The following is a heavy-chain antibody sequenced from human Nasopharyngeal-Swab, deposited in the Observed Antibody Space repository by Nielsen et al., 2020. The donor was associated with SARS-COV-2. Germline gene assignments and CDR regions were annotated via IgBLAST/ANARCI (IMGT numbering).Heavy chain of an antibody. Sequence: GESLKISCSASGFTFSIYAMHWVRQAPGKGLEWVAVISYDGSNKYYADSVKGRFTISRDNSKNTLYLQMNSLRAEDTAVYYCAREGSLGGMDVWGQGTTVTVSS. V-gene: IGHV3-30-3*01. J-gene: IGHJ6*02. CDR2: ISYDGSNK. CDR3: AREGSLGGMDV. CDR1: GFTFSIYA.